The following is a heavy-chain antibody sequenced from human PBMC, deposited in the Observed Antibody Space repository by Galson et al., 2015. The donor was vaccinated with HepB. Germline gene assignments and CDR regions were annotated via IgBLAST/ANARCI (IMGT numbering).Heavy chain of an antibody. Sequence: SLRLSCAASGFTFSSLGMTWVRQAPGGGLECVSAIGVNAGSTDYADSVKGRFTISRDNSKNMLYLQMNNLRAEDTAVYYCAKGTTNIDYWGQGTLVTVSS. CDR1: GFTFSSLG. CDR3: AKGTTNIDY. CDR2: IGVNAGST. V-gene: IGHV3-23*01. J-gene: IGHJ4*02. D-gene: IGHD1-1*01.